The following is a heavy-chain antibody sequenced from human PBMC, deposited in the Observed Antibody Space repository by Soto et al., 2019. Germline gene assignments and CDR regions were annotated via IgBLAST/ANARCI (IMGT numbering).Heavy chain of an antibody. J-gene: IGHJ6*02. Sequence: PSETLSRTCTVSGGSSSSSSYYWGWIRQPPGKWLEWIGSIYYSGSTYYNPSLKSLVTISVDTSKNQFSLKLSSVTAADTAVYSCERQTLTIFGVVIAHYYFYYGMEVWGQGTTVTVSS. D-gene: IGHD3-3*01. CDR1: GGSSSSSSYY. CDR2: IYYSGST. V-gene: IGHV4-39*01. CDR3: ERQTLTIFGVVIAHYYFYYGMEV.